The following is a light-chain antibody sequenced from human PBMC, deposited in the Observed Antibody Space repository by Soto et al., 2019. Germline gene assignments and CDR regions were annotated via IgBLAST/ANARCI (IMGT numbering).Light chain of an antibody. Sequence: IHMTHSPSTLSASVLYRVTITCRASQSISSWLAWYQQKPGKAPKLLIYDASTLESGVPSRFSGSGSGTDFTLTISCLQSEDFATYYCQQYNSYSFGQGTKVDIK. CDR2: DAS. J-gene: IGKJ1*01. CDR1: QSISSW. CDR3: QQYNSYS. V-gene: IGKV1-5*01.